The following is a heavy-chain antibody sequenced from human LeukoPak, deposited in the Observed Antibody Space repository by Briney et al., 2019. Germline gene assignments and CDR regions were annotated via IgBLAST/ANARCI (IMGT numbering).Heavy chain of an antibody. CDR2: MNPNSVNT. J-gene: IGHJ5*02. CDR3: ARVLGSSGWFSNNWFDP. Sequence: ASVKVSCKASGYTFTSYDINWVRQATGQGLEWMGWMNPNSVNTGYAQKFQGRVTITRNTSISTAYMELSSLRSEDTAVYYCARVLGSSGWFSNNWFDPWGQGTLVTVSS. CDR1: GYTFTSYD. V-gene: IGHV1-8*03. D-gene: IGHD6-19*01.